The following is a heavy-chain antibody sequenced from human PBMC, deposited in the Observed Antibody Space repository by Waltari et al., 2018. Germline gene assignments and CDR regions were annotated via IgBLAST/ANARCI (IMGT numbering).Heavy chain of an antibody. V-gene: IGHV3-21*02. CDR2: IGTGSSFT. CDR1: GFTFSSYS. CDR3: AREDPGRIYYYYMDV. Sequence: EVQLVESGGGLVKPGGSLRLSCAASGFTFSSYSINWVRQAPGKGVEWVSSIGTGSSFTYYADSVQGRFTISRDDAKNSLFLQMNSLRAEDTAVYYCAREDPGRIYYYYMDVWGKGTTVTVSS. J-gene: IGHJ6*03. D-gene: IGHD3-10*01.